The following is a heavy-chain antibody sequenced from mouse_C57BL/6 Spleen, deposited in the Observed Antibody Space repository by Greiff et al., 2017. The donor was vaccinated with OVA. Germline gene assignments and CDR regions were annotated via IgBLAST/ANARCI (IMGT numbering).Heavy chain of an antibody. V-gene: IGHV1-64*01. Sequence: QVQLQQPGAELVKPGASVKLSCKASGYTFTSYWMHWVKQRPGQGLEWIGMIHPNSGSTNYNEKFKSKATLTVDKSSSTAYMQLSSLTSEDSAVYYCARDYYGSLYYYAMDYWGQGTSVTVSS. D-gene: IGHD1-1*01. J-gene: IGHJ4*01. CDR2: IHPNSGST. CDR1: GYTFTSYW. CDR3: ARDYYGSLYYYAMDY.